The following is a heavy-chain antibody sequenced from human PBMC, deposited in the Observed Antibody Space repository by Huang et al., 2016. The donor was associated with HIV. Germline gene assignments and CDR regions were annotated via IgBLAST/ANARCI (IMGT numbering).Heavy chain of an antibody. J-gene: IGHJ4*02. CDR3: ARDGPHGGLDF. Sequence: QVQLLESGGGVVQPGRSLRLSCTASGFTFSNYAMHWVRQAPGKGLWWVAFISSDGSNKYYADSVKGRFTISRDKSKNTLYVHMTRLRAEDTAVFYCARDGPHGGLDFWGQGTLVTVSS. CDR1: GFTFSNYA. CDR2: ISSDGSNK. D-gene: IGHD3-16*01. V-gene: IGHV3-30-3*01.